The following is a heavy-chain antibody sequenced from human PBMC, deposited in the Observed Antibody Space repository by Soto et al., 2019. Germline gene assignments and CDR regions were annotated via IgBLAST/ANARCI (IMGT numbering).Heavy chain of an antibody. CDR1: GYTFTSYG. CDR2: ISAYNGNT. CDR3: ARDSVGATSKQVSDY. J-gene: IGHJ4*02. Sequence: ASVKVSCKASGYTFTSYGISWVRQAPGQGLEWMGWISAYNGNTNYAQKLQGRVTMTTDTSTSTAYMELRSLRSDDTAVYYCARDSVGATSKQVSDYWGQGTLVTVSS. V-gene: IGHV1-18*01. D-gene: IGHD1-26*01.